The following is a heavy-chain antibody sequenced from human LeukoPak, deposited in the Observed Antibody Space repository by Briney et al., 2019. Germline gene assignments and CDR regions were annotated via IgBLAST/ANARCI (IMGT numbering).Heavy chain of an antibody. V-gene: IGHV1-2*02. CDR2: INPNSGGT. CDR1: GYTFTGHL. D-gene: IGHD3-9*01. J-gene: IGHJ4*02. CDR3: AREREGLYDILTGYFAY. Sequence: ASVKVSFKASGYTFTGHLIHWVRQAPGQRLEWMGWINPNSGGTTYAPKFRGRVTMTRDTSTSTLYMELSNLRSDDTAVYYCAREREGLYDILTGYFAYWGQGTLVTVSS.